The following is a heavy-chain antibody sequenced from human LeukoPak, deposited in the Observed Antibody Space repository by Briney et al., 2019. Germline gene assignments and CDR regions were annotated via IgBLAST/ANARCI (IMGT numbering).Heavy chain of an antibody. CDR3: AREPLYCSSTSCYTI. J-gene: IGHJ1*01. CDR1: GGSIRSGGYY. CDR2: IYYSGST. V-gene: IGHV4-31*03. D-gene: IGHD2-2*02. Sequence: SQTLSLTCTGSGGSIRSGGYYWSWIRQHPGKGLEWIGYIYYSGSTYYNPSLKSRVTISVDTSKNQFSLKLSSVTAADTAVYYCAREPLYCSSTSCYTIWGQGSLVTVSS.